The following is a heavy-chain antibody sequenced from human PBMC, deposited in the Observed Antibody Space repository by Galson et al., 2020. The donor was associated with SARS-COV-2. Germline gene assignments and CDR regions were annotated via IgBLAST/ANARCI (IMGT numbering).Heavy chain of an antibody. Sequence: GESLKISCAASGFSFSSCTMNWVRQAPGKGLEWVSSISPSGRDTYYAASVKGRFTISRDMASSSLSLQMNSLRADDTAVYYCARDPALTRGDGYNFGFDYWGQGALVTVSS. CDR3: ARDPALTRGDGYNFGFDY. CDR2: ISPSGRDT. D-gene: IGHD5-12*01. J-gene: IGHJ4*02. CDR1: GFSFSSCT. V-gene: IGHV3-21*01.